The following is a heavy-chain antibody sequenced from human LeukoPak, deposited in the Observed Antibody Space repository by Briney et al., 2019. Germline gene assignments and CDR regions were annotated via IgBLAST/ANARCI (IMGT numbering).Heavy chain of an antibody. D-gene: IGHD3-3*01. CDR3: ARGNDFWSGYYSDYYYYGMDV. J-gene: IGHJ6*02. V-gene: IGHV1-8*02. CDR2: MNPNSGNT. Sequence: ASVKVSCKASGGTFSSYAISWVRQATGQGLEWMGWMNPNSGNTGYAQKFQGRVTMTRNTSISTAYMELSSLRSEDTAVYYCARGNDFWSGYYSDYYYYGMDVWGQGTTVTVSS. CDR1: GGTFSSYA.